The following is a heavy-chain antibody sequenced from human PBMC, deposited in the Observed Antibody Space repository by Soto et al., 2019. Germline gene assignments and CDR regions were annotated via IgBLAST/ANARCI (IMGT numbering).Heavy chain of an antibody. Sequence: QVQLVESGGGVVQPGRSLRLSCAASGFTFTTYAVHWVRQAPGKGLEWVAVISYDGSNKYYADSVKGRFTISRVNSKNTLYLHMNSLRAEDTAVYYCAREFARQLVGYFELWGRGTLVTVSS. CDR2: ISYDGSNK. D-gene: IGHD6-13*01. J-gene: IGHJ2*01. V-gene: IGHV3-30-3*01. CDR3: AREFARQLVGYFEL. CDR1: GFTFTTYA.